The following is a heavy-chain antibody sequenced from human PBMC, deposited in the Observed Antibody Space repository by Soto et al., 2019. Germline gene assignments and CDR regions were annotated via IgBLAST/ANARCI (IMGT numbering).Heavy chain of an antibody. CDR3: ARDAYCGGDCHYYFDY. V-gene: IGHV1-18*04. D-gene: IGHD2-21*02. CDR2: ISAYNGNT. J-gene: IGHJ4*02. Sequence: GSVKVSCKASGYTFTSYGISWVRQAPGQGLEWMGWISAYNGNTNYAQKLQGRVTMTTDTSTSTAYMELRSLRSDDTAVYYCARDAYCGGDCHYYFDYWGQGTLVTVSS. CDR1: GYTFTSYG.